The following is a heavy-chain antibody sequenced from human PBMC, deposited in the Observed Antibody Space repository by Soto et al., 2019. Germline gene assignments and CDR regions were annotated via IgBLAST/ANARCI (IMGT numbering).Heavy chain of an antibody. CDR3: ARRHSSNWYGLDY. Sequence: SEALCVTCAVSVYSISNGYYWGWIRQPPGKGLEWIGSIYHTGSTYYNPSLKSRVTISVDTSKNQFSLKLSSVTAADTAVYYCARRHSSNWYGLDYWGQGTMVTVSS. V-gene: IGHV4-38-2*01. CDR1: VYSISNGYY. CDR2: IYHTGST. D-gene: IGHD6-13*01. J-gene: IGHJ4*02.